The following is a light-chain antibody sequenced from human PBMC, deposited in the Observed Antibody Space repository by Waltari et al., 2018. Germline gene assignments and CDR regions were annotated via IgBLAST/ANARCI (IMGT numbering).Light chain of an antibody. CDR3: SSSTSSSTVL. CDR2: DVT. Sequence: QSALTQPASVSGSPGQSITISCTGTSSDIGGYNYVSWYQQHPGKAPKLIIYDVTTRPSGVSNRFAGSKSGDTAFLTISGLQAEDEADYYCSSSTSSSTVLFGGGTKMTVL. V-gene: IGLV2-14*03. J-gene: IGLJ3*02. CDR1: SSDIGGYNY.